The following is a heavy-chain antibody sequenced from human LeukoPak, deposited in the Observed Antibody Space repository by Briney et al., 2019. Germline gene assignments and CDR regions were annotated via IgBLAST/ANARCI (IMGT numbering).Heavy chain of an antibody. D-gene: IGHD6-19*01. CDR3: AALAVAGTSEGY. CDR2: FYYGGST. CDR1: GASISGGAYS. Sequence: SETLSLTCTVSGASISGGAYSWGWVRQPPGKGLEWIGSFYYGGSTSYNASLKTRVNISVDTPKNQLSLRLNSVTAADTSVYYCAALAVAGTSEGYWGQGTLVTVSS. J-gene: IGHJ4*02. V-gene: IGHV4-39*01.